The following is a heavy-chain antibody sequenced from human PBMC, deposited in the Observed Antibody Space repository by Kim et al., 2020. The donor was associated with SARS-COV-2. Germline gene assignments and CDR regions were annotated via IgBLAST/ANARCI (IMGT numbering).Heavy chain of an antibody. V-gene: IGHV4-39*01. Sequence: SETLSLTCTVSGGSISSSSYYWGWIRQPPGKGLEWIGSIYYSGSTYYNPSLKSRVTISVDTSKNQFSLKLSSVTAADTAVYYCARRSLYNSSSWYDLSGYNWFDPWGQGTLVTVSS. J-gene: IGHJ5*02. D-gene: IGHD6-13*01. CDR2: IYYSGST. CDR1: GGSISSSSYY. CDR3: ARRSLYNSSSWYDLSGYNWFDP.